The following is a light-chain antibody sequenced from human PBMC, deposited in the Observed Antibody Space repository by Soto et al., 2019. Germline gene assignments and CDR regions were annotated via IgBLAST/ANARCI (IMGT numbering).Light chain of an antibody. J-gene: IGKJ1*01. CDR3: QQYYSYPRT. CDR2: AAS. Sequence: AIRMTQSPSSFSASTGDRVTITCRASQGISSYLAWYQQKPGKAPKLLIYAASTLQSGVPSRFSGSGSGTDFTLTISCLQSEDFETYYCQQYYSYPRTLGQGTKGDIK. V-gene: IGKV1-8*01. CDR1: QGISSY.